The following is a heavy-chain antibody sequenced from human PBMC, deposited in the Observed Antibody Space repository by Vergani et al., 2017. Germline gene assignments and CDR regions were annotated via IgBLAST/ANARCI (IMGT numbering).Heavy chain of an antibody. CDR2: ISWNSGSI. V-gene: IGHV3-9*01. CDR3: AKSDYYDRSGYYDY. CDR1: GFTFDDYA. Sequence: EVQLVESGGGLVQPGRSLRLSCAASGFTFDDYAMHWVRQAPGKGLEWVSGISWNSGSIGYADSVKGRFTISRDNAKNSLYLQMNSLRAEDTALYYCAKSDYYDRSGYYDYWGQGTLVTVSS. D-gene: IGHD3-22*01. J-gene: IGHJ4*02.